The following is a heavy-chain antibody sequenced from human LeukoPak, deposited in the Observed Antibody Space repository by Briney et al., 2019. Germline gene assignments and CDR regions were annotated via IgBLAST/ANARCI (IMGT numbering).Heavy chain of an antibody. V-gene: IGHV4-34*01. CDR2: INHSGST. CDR1: GGSFSGYY. D-gene: IGHD3-22*01. CDR3: ARHRRDYHDRRSHFDY. J-gene: IGHJ4*02. Sequence: SETLSLTCAVYGGSFSGYYWSWIRQPPGKGLEWIGEINHSGSTNYNPSLKSRVTISVDTSKNQLSLGLSSVTAADTAVYYCARHRRDYHDRRSHFDYWGQGTLVTVSS.